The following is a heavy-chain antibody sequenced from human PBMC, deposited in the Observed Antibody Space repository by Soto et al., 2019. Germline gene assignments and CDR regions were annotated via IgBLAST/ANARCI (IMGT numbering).Heavy chain of an antibody. CDR1: GYTFTSYA. J-gene: IGHJ6*02. V-gene: IGHV1-3*01. CDR2: INAGNGNT. CDR3: ARDPVPAAMRGTYYYYGMDV. Sequence: ASVKVSCKASGYTFTSYAMHWVRQAPGQRLEWMGWINAGNGNTKYSQKFQGRVTITRDTSASTAYMELSSLRSEDTAVYYCARDPVPAAMRGTYYYYGMDVWGQGTTVTVSS. D-gene: IGHD2-2*01.